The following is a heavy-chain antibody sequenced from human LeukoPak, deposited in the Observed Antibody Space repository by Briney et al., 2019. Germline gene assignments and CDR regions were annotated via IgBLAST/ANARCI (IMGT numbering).Heavy chain of an antibody. J-gene: IGHJ4*02. CDR1: RGSISPYY. CDR2: IYYSGST. D-gene: IGHD2-15*01. V-gene: IGHV4-59*08. CDR3: ARHLLSTHYFDS. Sequence: SETRSLTCTVSRGSISPYYWSWLRQPPGMGLDWIGFIYYSGSTSYNPSLKSRVTISVDTSKNQFSLKMNSVTATDTAVYYCARHLLSTHYFDSWGQGTLVTVSS.